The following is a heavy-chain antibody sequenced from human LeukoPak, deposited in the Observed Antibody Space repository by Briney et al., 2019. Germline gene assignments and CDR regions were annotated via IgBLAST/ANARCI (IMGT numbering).Heavy chain of an antibody. V-gene: IGHV3-74*01. CDR2: INSDGSTT. J-gene: IGHJ4*02. Sequence: PGGSLRLSCAASGFTFSSYWMHWVRQAPGKGLVWVSNINSDGSTTTYADSVKGRFTISRDNAKNSLFVQMNSLRAEDTALYYCAKDACSGTSCSFDYWGQGTLVTVSS. D-gene: IGHD2-2*01. CDR3: AKDACSGTSCSFDY. CDR1: GFTFSSYW.